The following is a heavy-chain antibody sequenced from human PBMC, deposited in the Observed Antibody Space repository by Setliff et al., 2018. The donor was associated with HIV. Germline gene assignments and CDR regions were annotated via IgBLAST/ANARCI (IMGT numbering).Heavy chain of an antibody. CDR3: ASSPVGYYYMDV. CDR2: INSDGSST. V-gene: IGHV3-74*01. J-gene: IGHJ6*03. D-gene: IGHD3-3*01. Sequence: LKISCAASGFTFSSYWMHWVRQAPGKGLVWVSRINSDGSSTSYADSVKGRFTISRDNAKNTLYLQMNSLRAEDTAVYYCASSPVGYYYMDVWGKGTTVTVSS. CDR1: GFTFSSYW.